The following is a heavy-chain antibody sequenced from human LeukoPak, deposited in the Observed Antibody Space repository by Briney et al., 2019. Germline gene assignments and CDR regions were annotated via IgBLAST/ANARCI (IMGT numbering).Heavy chain of an antibody. D-gene: IGHD2-2*01. Sequence: PGRSLRLSCAASGFTFSSYTMTWVRQAPGKGLEWVSAISGSGGNIYYADSVRGRFTISRDNSKNTLYLQMNSLRAEDTAVYYCAKDGVLPTAPSTLLYYYGMDVWGQGTTVIVSS. J-gene: IGHJ6*02. V-gene: IGHV3-23*01. CDR3: AKDGVLPTAPSTLLYYYGMDV. CDR1: GFTFSSYT. CDR2: ISGSGGNI.